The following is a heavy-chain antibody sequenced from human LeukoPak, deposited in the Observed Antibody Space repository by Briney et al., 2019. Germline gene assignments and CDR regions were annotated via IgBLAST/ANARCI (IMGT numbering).Heavy chain of an antibody. CDR1: GFTFSSYS. CDR3: ARDQGSSWYTDY. Sequence: AGGSLRLSCAASGFTFSSYSMNWVRQAPGKGLQWISYISSSSTTIHYADSVKGRFTISRDNAKNSLYLQMNSLRAEDAAVYYCARDQGSSWYTDYWGQGTLVTVSS. CDR2: ISSSSTTI. D-gene: IGHD6-13*01. J-gene: IGHJ4*02. V-gene: IGHV3-48*04.